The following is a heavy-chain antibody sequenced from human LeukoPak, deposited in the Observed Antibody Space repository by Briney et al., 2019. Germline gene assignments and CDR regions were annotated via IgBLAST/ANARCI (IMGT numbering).Heavy chain of an antibody. CDR2: IYSGGST. Sequence: GSLRLSCAASGFTVSSNYMSWVRQAPGKGLEWVSVIYSGGSTYYADSVKGRFTISRDNSKNTLYLQMNSLRAEDTAVYYCARRGGYCSGGSCYGIMSYWGQGTLVTVSS. V-gene: IGHV3-66*02. J-gene: IGHJ4*02. CDR3: ARRGGYCSGGSCYGIMSY. D-gene: IGHD2-15*01. CDR1: GFTVSSNY.